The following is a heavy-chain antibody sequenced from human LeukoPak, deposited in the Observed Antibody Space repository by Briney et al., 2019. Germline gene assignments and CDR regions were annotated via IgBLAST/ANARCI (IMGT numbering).Heavy chain of an antibody. Sequence: SETLSLTCTVSGGSISSYCWSWIRQSPGKGLEWIGYIYYSGSTNYNPSLKSRVTISVDTSKNQFSLKLSSVTAADTAVYYCARQGSSGWAILDYWGQGTLVTVSS. V-gene: IGHV4-59*08. J-gene: IGHJ4*02. D-gene: IGHD6-19*01. CDR3: ARQGSSGWAILDY. CDR2: IYYSGST. CDR1: GGSISSYC.